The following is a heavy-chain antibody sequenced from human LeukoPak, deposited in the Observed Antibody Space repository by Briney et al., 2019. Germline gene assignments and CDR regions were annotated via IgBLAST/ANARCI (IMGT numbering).Heavy chain of an antibody. Sequence: ASVKVSCKASGYTFTSYDINWVRQATGQGLEWMGWMNPNSGNTGYAQKFQGRVTMTRNTSISTAYMELSSLRSEDTAVYYCAIPFRYYYGSASYYGGNYYYYMDVWGKGTTVTVSS. J-gene: IGHJ6*03. V-gene: IGHV1-8*01. CDR1: GYTFTSYD. CDR2: MNPNSGNT. CDR3: AIPFRYYYGSASYYGGNYYYYMDV. D-gene: IGHD3-10*01.